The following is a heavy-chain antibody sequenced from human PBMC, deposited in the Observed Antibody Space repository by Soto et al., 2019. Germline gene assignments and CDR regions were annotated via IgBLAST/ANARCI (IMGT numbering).Heavy chain of an antibody. CDR3: ARVEYSSSSDYGDYYYSMDV. V-gene: IGHV4-31*03. J-gene: IGHJ6*03. Sequence: PSETLPITCTVPGGSISSGGYYWSWFRQHPGKGLEWIGYIYYSGSTYYNPSLKSRVTISVGTSKNQFSLKLSSVTAADTAVYYCARVEYSSSSDYGDYYYSMDVWGNGTTVTVSS. D-gene: IGHD6-6*01. CDR1: GGSISSGGYY. CDR2: IYYSGST.